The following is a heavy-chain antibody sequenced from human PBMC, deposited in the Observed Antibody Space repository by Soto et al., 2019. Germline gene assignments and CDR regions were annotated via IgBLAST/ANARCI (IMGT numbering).Heavy chain of an antibody. CDR3: ARDHRYSGYDLGIYYYYYGMDV. V-gene: IGHV3-30-3*01. J-gene: IGHJ6*02. CDR1: GFTFSSYA. CDR2: ISYDGSNK. D-gene: IGHD5-12*01. Sequence: GGSLRLSCAASGFTFSSYAMHWVRQAPGKGLEWVAVISYDGSNKYYADSVKGRFTISRDNSKNTLYLQMNSLRAEDTAVYYCARDHRYSGYDLGIYYYYYGMDVWGQGTTVTVSS.